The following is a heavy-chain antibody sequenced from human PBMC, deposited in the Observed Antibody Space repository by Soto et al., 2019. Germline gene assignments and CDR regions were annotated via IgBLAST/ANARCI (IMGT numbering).Heavy chain of an antibody. CDR2: IYPGDSDT. V-gene: IGHV5-51*01. CDR1: GYSFTSYW. D-gene: IGHD1-7*01. Sequence: GESLKISCKGSGYSFTSYWIGWVRQMPGKGLEWMGIIYPGDSDTRYSPSFQGQVTISADKSISTAYLQWSSLKASDTAMYYCARGVITGTTRAYYYYYYGMDVWGQGTTVTVSS. J-gene: IGHJ6*02. CDR3: ARGVITGTTRAYYYYYYGMDV.